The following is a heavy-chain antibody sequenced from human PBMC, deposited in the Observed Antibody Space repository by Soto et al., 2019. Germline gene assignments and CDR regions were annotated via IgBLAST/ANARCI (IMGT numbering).Heavy chain of an antibody. J-gene: IGHJ4*02. CDR3: ATWLGIVDTSGFTGPFDY. CDR2: VIPIFGTP. V-gene: IGHV1-69*01. CDR1: GGSFSNYA. D-gene: IGHD5-12*01. Sequence: QVQLVQSGAEVKKPGSSVKVSCKASGGSFSNYAINWVRQAPGQGLEWMGGVIPIFGTPNYAQTFQGRITLTADESTNTVYMELSSLTSADTALYYCATWLGIVDTSGFTGPFDYWGQGTLVTVSS.